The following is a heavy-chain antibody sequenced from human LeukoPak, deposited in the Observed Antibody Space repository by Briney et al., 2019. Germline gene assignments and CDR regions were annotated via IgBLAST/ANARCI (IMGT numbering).Heavy chain of an antibody. J-gene: IGHJ5*02. CDR1: GGSISSGGYS. Sequence: TLSLTCAVSGGSISSGGYSWTWIRHPPRKGLEWIGSGFYSGNTYYTPSLKSRVTISLDTSKNQFSLILNSVTAADTAVFYCARGLGPIAMFDPWGQGTLVTVSS. V-gene: IGHV4-30-4*07. CDR2: GFYSGNT. CDR3: ARGLGPIAMFDP. D-gene: IGHD6-6*01.